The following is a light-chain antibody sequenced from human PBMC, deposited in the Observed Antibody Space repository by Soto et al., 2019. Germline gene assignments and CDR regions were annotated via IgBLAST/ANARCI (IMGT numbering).Light chain of an antibody. J-gene: IGKJ3*01. V-gene: IGKV3-15*01. CDR2: AAS. CDR3: QQYKNWPL. Sequence: EIVMTQSPATLSVSPGESATPSRRASQTVSSNLAWYQQEPGQAPRLLVYAASTRATGIPARFSGSGSGTEFTLTIRSLKSEDFAVDYCQQYKNWPLFGPGTKVDIK. CDR1: QTVSSN.